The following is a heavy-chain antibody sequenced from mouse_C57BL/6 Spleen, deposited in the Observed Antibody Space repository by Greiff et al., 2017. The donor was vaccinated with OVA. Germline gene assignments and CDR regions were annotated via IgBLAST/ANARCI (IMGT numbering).Heavy chain of an antibody. V-gene: IGHV1-54*01. CDR3: AKISHYGYDEFAY. CDR2: INPGSGGT. J-gene: IGHJ3*01. D-gene: IGHD2-2*01. Sequence: VQLQQSGAELVRPGTSVKVSCKASGYAFTNYLIEWVKQRPGQGLEWIGVINPGSGGTNYNEKFKGKATLTADKSSSTAYMQLSSLTSEDSAVYVCAKISHYGYDEFAYWGQGTLVTVSA. CDR1: GYAFTNYL.